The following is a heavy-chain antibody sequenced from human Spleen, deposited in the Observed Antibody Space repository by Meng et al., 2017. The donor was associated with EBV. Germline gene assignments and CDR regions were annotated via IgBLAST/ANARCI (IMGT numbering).Heavy chain of an antibody. J-gene: IGHJ4*02. CDR1: GGTFRSDA. D-gene: IGHD3-10*01. CDR2: LIPMSGAP. Sequence: QGQLNESGGEVKKPGSSVKVACRTSGGTFRSDAVSWVRQAPGQGLEWMGGLIPMSGAPHYAQKFQDRVTIIADESTSTHSMELNNLRFEDTAMYYCASESGRGFTPDYWGQGTLVTVSS. V-gene: IGHV1-69*01. CDR3: ASESGRGFTPDY.